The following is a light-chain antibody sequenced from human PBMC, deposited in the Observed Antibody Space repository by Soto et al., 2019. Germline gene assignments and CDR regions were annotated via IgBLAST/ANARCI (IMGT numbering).Light chain of an antibody. CDR1: QTISSW. CDR2: KAS. CDR3: QQYINYPWT. V-gene: IGKV1-5*03. Sequence: IQMTQSPSTLSGSVGDRVTITCRASQTISSWLAWYKQKPGKAPKLVSYKASTLKSGVPSRFGGGGSGTEFTLTISSLKPDDFEIYYCQQYINYPWTFGQGTKVDIK. J-gene: IGKJ1*01.